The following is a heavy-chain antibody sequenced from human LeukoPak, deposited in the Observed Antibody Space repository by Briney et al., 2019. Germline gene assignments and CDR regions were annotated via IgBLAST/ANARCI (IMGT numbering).Heavy chain of an antibody. CDR2: IYPADSAA. J-gene: IGHJ4*02. V-gene: IGHV5-51*01. CDR1: GYSFTTYW. D-gene: IGHD4-17*01. CDR3: ARHAYGDLDY. Sequence: GESLKISCKASGYSFTTYWIGWVRQMPGKGLEWMGIIYPADSAAHYSPSFQGQVTISVDKSINTAYLQWSRLKASDTAMYYCARHAYGDLDYWGQGTLVTVSS.